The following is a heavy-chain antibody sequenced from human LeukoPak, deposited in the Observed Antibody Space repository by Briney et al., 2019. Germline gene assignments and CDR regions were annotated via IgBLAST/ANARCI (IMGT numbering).Heavy chain of an antibody. CDR3: ARDGYYGSGSYSLDY. CDR2: IYTSGST. V-gene: IGHV4-4*07. CDR1: GGSISSYY. Sequence: SSETLSLTCTVSGGSISSYYWSWIRQPAGKGLEWIGRIYTSGSTNYNPSLKSRVTMSVDTSKDQFSLKLSSVTAADTAVYYCARDGYYGSGSYSLDYWGQGTLVTVSS. D-gene: IGHD3-10*01. J-gene: IGHJ4*02.